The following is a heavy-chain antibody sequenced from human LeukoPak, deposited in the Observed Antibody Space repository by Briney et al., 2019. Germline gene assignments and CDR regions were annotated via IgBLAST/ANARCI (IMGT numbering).Heavy chain of an antibody. V-gene: IGHV3-30*18. J-gene: IGHJ4*02. D-gene: IGHD3-22*01. CDR2: ISYDGSNK. CDR1: GFTFSSYG. CDR3: AKSSSGYYDY. Sequence: GGSLRLSCAASGFTFSSYGMHWVRQAPGKGLEWVAVISYDGSNKYYADSVKGRFAISRDNSKNTLYLQMSSLRAEDTAVYYCAKSSSGYYDYWGQGTLVTVSS.